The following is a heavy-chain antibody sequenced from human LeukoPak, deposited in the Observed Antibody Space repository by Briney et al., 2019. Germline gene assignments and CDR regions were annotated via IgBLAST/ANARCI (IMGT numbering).Heavy chain of an antibody. CDR1: GFTFSSYE. CDR2: ISYDGSNK. Sequence: GGSLRLSCAASGFTFSSYEMNWVRQAPGKGLEWVAVISYDGSNKYYADSVKGRFTISRDNSKNTLYLQMNSLRAEDTAVYYCARTYYYDSSDQRAFDIWGQGTMVTVSS. D-gene: IGHD3-22*01. CDR3: ARTYYYDSSDQRAFDI. V-gene: IGHV3-30*04. J-gene: IGHJ3*02.